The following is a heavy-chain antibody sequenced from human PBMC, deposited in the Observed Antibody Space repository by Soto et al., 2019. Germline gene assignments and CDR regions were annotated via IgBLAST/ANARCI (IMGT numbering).Heavy chain of an antibody. CDR1: GFTFSSYS. J-gene: IGHJ4*02. CDR2: ISSSSSYI. CDR3: ARAWYYYGSGSYYND. V-gene: IGHV3-21*01. Sequence: GGSLRLSCAASGFTFSSYSMNWVRQAPGKGLEWVSSISSSSSYIYYADSVKGRFTISRGNAKNSLYLQMNSLRAEDTAVYYCARAWYYYGSGSYYNDWGQGTLVTVSS. D-gene: IGHD3-10*01.